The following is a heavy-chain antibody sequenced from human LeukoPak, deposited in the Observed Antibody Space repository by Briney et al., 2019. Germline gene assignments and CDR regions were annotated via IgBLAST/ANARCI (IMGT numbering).Heavy chain of an antibody. CDR2: IKADGSEK. Sequence: GGSLRLSCAASAFTLSSYWMSWVRQAPGKGLEWVASIKADGSEKYYVDSVRGRFTISRDNAQNSLYLQMNSLRAEDTAVYYCARGRVAVAYWGQGTPVTVSS. J-gene: IGHJ4*02. CDR1: AFTLSSYW. V-gene: IGHV3-7*04. D-gene: IGHD6-19*01. CDR3: ARGRVAVAY.